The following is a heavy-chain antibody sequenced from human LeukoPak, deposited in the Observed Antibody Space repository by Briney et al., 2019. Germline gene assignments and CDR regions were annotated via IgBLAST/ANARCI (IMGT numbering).Heavy chain of an antibody. Sequence: SETLSLTCTVSGGSISSSSYYWSWIRQPPGKGLEWIGSIYYSGSTYYNPSLKSRVTISVDTSKNQFSLKLSSVTAADTAVYYCARANNWVSAFDIWGQGTMVTVSS. CDR2: IYYSGST. J-gene: IGHJ3*02. D-gene: IGHD1-1*01. CDR3: ARANNWVSAFDI. V-gene: IGHV4-39*07. CDR1: GGSISSSSYY.